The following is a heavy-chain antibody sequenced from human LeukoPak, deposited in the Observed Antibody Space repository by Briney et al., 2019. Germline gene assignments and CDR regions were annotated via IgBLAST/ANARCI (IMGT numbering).Heavy chain of an antibody. D-gene: IGHD3-9*01. CDR1: GDSLSGGTYY. V-gene: IGHV4-61*01. Sequence: PSETLSLTCTVSGDSLSGGTYYWSWIRQSPGKGLEWIGYVYHSGNTNYHPSLKSRVTISVDTSKNQFSLRLTSVTAADTAVYYCARARQVDGLLAYWGQGTLVTVSS. CDR2: VYHSGNT. J-gene: IGHJ4*02. CDR3: ARARQVDGLLAY.